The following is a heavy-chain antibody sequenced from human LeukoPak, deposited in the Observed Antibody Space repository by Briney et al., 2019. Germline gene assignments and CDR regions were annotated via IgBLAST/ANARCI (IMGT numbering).Heavy chain of an antibody. Sequence: GGSLRLSCAASGFTVSSNYMSWVRQAPGKGLVWVSRINSDGSITLYADSVKGRFTISRDNAKNTLYLQMNSLRAEDTAVYYCARANYGDYWGQGTLVSVSS. V-gene: IGHV3-74*01. CDR1: GFTVSSNY. CDR2: INSDGSIT. CDR3: ARANYGDY. J-gene: IGHJ4*02.